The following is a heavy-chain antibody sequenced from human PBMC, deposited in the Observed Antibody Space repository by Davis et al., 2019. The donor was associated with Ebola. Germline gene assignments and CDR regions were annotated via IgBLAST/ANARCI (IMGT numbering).Heavy chain of an antibody. D-gene: IGHD3-9*01. CDR2: ISGSGGST. J-gene: IGHJ6*02. V-gene: IGHV3-23*01. CDR1: GFTFSSYA. CDR3: ARAEDILTAYSQNYYYGVDV. Sequence: GESLKISCAASGFTFSSYAMSWVRQAPGKGLEWVSAISGSGGSTYYADSVKGRFTISRDNAKNSLYLQMNSLRAEDTAVYYCARAEDILTAYSQNYYYGVDVWGLGTTVSVSS.